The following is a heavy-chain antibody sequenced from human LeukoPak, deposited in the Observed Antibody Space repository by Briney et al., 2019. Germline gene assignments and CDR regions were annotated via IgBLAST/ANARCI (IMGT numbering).Heavy chain of an antibody. CDR3: ARRAEGLRYFDWFFDY. CDR1: GGSISSSSYY. CDR2: IYYTGCT. V-gene: IGHV4-39*01. J-gene: IGHJ4*02. Sequence: SETLSLTCTVSGGSISSSSYYWGWIRQPPGKGLEWIGSIYYTGCTFYNPSLKSPVTISADMSKNQFSLRLSSVTAADTAVYYCARRAEGLRYFDWFFDYWGQGALVTVSS. D-gene: IGHD3-9*01.